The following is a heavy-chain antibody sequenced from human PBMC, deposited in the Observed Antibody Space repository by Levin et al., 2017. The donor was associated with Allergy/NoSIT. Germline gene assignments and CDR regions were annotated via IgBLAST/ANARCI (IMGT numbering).Heavy chain of an antibody. V-gene: IGHV3-23*01. D-gene: IGHD4/OR15-4a*01. Sequence: LSLTCAASGFTFSSYAMSWVRQAPGKGLEWVSAISGSGGSTYYADSVKGRFTISRDNSKNTLYLQMNSLRAEDTAVYYCAKSLLTGPYNWFDPWGQGTLVTVSS. CDR2: ISGSGGST. J-gene: IGHJ5*02. CDR1: GFTFSSYA. CDR3: AKSLLTGPYNWFDP.